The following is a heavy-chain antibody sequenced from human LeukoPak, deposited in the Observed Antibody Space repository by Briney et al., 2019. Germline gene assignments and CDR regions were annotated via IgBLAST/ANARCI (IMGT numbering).Heavy chain of an antibody. CDR2: ISWDSGTI. D-gene: IGHD6-13*01. CDR3: AKGSAGDFDY. J-gene: IGHJ4*02. CDR1: GFTFEDYA. Sequence: GGSLRLSCAAAGFTFEDYAMHWVRQAPGKGLEWVSGISWDSGTIGYADSVKGRFTISRDNAKNSLYLQMNSLRAEDTALYYCAKGSAGDFDYWGQGTPVTVSS. V-gene: IGHV3-9*01.